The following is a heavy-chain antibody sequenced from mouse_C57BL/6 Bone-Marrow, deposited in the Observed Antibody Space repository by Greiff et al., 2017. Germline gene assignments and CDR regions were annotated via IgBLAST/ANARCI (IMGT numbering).Heavy chain of an antibody. CDR3: AINYGSNYWFAY. V-gene: IGHV1-74*01. CDR2: IPPSDSDT. Sequence: QVQLQQPGAELVKPGASVKVSCKASGYTFTSYWMHWVKQRPGQGLEWIGRIPPSDSDTNYNQKFKGKATLTVDKSSSTAYMQLSSLTSEDSAVYYCAINYGSNYWFAYWGQGTLVTVSA. CDR1: GYTFTSYW. D-gene: IGHD1-1*01. J-gene: IGHJ3*01.